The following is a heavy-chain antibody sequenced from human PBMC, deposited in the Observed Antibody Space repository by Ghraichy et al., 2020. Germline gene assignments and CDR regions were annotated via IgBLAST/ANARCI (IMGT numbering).Heavy chain of an antibody. D-gene: IGHD5-18*01. CDR1: GFTFSSYG. Sequence: GESLNISCAASGFTFSSYGMHWVRQAPGKGLEWVAVIWYDGSNKYYADSVKGRFTISRDNSKNTLYLQMNSLRAEDTAVYYCAREEVDTAMVYYTRYYYYGMDVWGQGTTVTVSS. CDR3: AREEVDTAMVYYTRYYYYGMDV. CDR2: IWYDGSNK. J-gene: IGHJ6*02. V-gene: IGHV3-33*08.